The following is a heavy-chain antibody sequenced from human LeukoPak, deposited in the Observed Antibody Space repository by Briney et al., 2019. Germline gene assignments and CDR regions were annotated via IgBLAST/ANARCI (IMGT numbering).Heavy chain of an antibody. J-gene: IGHJ3*02. V-gene: IGHV1-2*02. CDR1: GYTFTSYY. Sequence: ASVKVSCKASGYTFTSYYMHWVRQAPGQGLEWMGWINPNSGGTNYAQKFQGRVTMTRDTSISTAYMELSRLRSDDTAVYYCASESGSYDAFDIWGQGTMVTVSS. CDR3: ASESGSYDAFDI. D-gene: IGHD1-26*01. CDR2: INPNSGGT.